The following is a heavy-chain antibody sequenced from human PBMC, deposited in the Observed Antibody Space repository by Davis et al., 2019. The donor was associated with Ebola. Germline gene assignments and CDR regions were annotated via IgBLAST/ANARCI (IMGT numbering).Heavy chain of an antibody. Sequence: GESLKISCQGSGYMFTSYWIGWVRQMPGKGLEWMGIIYPGDSETRYSPSFEGQVTISVDKSINTAYLQWSSLKASDTAMYYCAREAVASSEFDYWGQGTLVTVSS. CDR3: AREAVASSEFDY. CDR2: IYPGDSET. D-gene: IGHD6-19*01. J-gene: IGHJ4*02. V-gene: IGHV5-51*01. CDR1: GYMFTSYW.